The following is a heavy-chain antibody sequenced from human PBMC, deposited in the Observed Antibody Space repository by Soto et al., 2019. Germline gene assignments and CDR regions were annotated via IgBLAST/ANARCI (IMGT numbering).Heavy chain of an antibody. CDR1: RFTFKNYG. D-gene: IGHD3-10*01. CDR3: ARDVRSRYFDL. J-gene: IGHJ2*01. CDR2: IWYDGSNK. Sequence: PGGSLRLSCAASRFTFKNYGMHWVRQAPGKGLEWVAVIWYDGSNKYYADSVKGRFSISRDNSKNTLYLQMNSLRAEDTALYFCARDVRSRYFDLWGRGTLVTVSS. V-gene: IGHV3-33*01.